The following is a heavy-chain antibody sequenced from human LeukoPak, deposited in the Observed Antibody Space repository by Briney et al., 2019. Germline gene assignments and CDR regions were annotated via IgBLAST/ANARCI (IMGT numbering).Heavy chain of an antibody. CDR2: IYYSGST. CDR1: GGSISSYY. CDR3: ARLQKGYSSGWYFDY. V-gene: IGHV4-59*08. Sequence: PSETLSLTCTVSGGSISSYYWRWIRQPPGKGLEWIGYIYYSGSTNYNPSLKSRVTISVDTSKNQFSLKLSSVTAADTAVYYCARLQKGYSSGWYFDYWGQGTLVTVSS. D-gene: IGHD6-19*01. J-gene: IGHJ4*02.